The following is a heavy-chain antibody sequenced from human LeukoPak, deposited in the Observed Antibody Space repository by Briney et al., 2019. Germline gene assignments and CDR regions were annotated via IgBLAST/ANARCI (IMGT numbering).Heavy chain of an antibody. J-gene: IGHJ4*02. CDR2: IYYSGST. CDR3: ASLRERSYYARGFDY. V-gene: IGHV4-39*01. D-gene: IGHD3-3*01. CDR1: GGSISSSSYY. Sequence: KASETLSLTCTVSGGSISSSSYYWGWIRQPPGKGLEWIGSIYYSGSTYYNPSLKSRVTMSVDKSKNQFSLKLSSVTAKDTAVYYCASLRERSYYARGFDYWGQGTLVTVSS.